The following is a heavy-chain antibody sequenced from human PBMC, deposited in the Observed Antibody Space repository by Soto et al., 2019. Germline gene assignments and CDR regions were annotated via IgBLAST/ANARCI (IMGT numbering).Heavy chain of an antibody. CDR1: GFTFGDYA. D-gene: IGHD1-1*01. J-gene: IGHJ4*02. CDR2: IRSKAYGASS. Sequence: PGGSLRLSCTASGFTFGDYAMSWFRQAPGKGLEWVGFIRSKAYGASSAYSASVKGRFTVSRGDSKCIAYLQMNSLKTEATTVYYCTRSALNRNDAELFDYWGQGTLVTVSS. V-gene: IGHV3-49*03. CDR3: TRSALNRNDAELFDY.